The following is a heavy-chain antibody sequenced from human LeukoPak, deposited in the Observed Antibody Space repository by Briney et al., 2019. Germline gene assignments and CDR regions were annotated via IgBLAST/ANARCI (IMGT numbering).Heavy chain of an antibody. Sequence: ASVKVSCKASGGTFSSYAISWVRQAPGQGLEWMGGIIPIFGTANYAQKFQGRVTITADESTSTAYMELSSLRSEDTAVYYCARVRHIVVVTAIGWFDPWGQGTLVTVSS. J-gene: IGHJ5*02. CDR3: ARVRHIVVVTAIGWFDP. V-gene: IGHV1-69*13. CDR1: GGTFSSYA. D-gene: IGHD2-21*02. CDR2: IIPIFGTA.